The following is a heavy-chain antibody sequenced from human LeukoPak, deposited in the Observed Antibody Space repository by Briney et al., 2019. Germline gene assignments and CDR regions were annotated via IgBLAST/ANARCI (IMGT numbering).Heavy chain of an antibody. J-gene: IGHJ4*02. CDR1: GYSITSGYY. D-gene: IGHD4-11*01. V-gene: IGHV4-38-2*01. CDR2: ISQYGTT. Sequence: SETLSLTCDVFGYSITSGYYWGWIRQLPGKGLEWIGSISQYGTTSYDPSLTSRVIMSVDTSKNQFSLKLTSVTAADTAVYYCARTSTTLTWGQGILVTVSS. CDR3: ARTSTTLT.